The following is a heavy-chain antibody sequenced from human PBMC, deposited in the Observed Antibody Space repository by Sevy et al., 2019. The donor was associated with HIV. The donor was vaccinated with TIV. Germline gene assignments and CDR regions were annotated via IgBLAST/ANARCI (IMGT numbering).Heavy chain of an antibody. Sequence: SETVSLTCTVSGGSISDHYWNWIRQPPGKGLEWIGQIHYFGSANYNPSLKSRVTISLDTSNNRFSLKLSSVNAADTAMYYCARDTSGYSSGWYPYYNYYGLDVWGQGTTVTVSS. V-gene: IGHV4-59*11. D-gene: IGHD6-19*01. CDR1: GGSISDHY. CDR2: IHYFGSA. CDR3: ARDTSGYSSGWYPYYNYYGLDV. J-gene: IGHJ6*02.